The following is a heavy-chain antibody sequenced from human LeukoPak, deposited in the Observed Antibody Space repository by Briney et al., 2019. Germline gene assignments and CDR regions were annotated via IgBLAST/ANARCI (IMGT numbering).Heavy chain of an antibody. CDR2: ISGSGGST. V-gene: IGHV3-23*01. J-gene: IGHJ4*02. CDR3: ATLSNSGSYRY. D-gene: IGHD1-26*01. CDR1: GFTFSNYA. Sequence: GGSLRLSCAASGFTFSNYAVSWVRQAPGKGLEWVSTISGSGGSTYYADSEKGRFTISRDNSKNTLYLQMNSLRAEDTAVYYCATLSNSGSYRYWGQGTLVTVSS.